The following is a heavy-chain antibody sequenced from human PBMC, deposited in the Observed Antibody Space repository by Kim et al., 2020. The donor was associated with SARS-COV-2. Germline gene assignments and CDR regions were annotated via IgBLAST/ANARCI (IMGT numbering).Heavy chain of an antibody. CDR1: GGSISSSNW. J-gene: IGHJ4*02. CDR2: IYHSGST. CDR3: ARWFGELFASYFDY. V-gene: IGHV4-4*02. Sequence: SETLSLTCAVSGGSISSSNWWSWVRQPPGKGLEWIGEIYHSGSTNYNPSLKSRVTISVDKSKNQFSLKLSSVTAADTAVYYCARWFGELFASYFDYWGQGTLVTVSS. D-gene: IGHD3-10*01.